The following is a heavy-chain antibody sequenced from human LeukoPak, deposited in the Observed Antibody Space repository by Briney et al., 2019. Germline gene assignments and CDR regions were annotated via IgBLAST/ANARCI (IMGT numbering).Heavy chain of an antibody. CDR1: GFTVSSNY. CDR3: ARGIAVAGYDY. J-gene: IGHJ4*02. D-gene: IGHD6-19*01. V-gene: IGHV3-21*01. Sequence: GGSLRLSCAASGFTVSSNYMSWVRQAPGKGLEWVSGISGSGGSTYHADSVKGRFTISRDNAKNSLYLQMNSLRAEDTAVYYCARGIAVAGYDYWGQGTLVTVSS. CDR2: ISGSGGST.